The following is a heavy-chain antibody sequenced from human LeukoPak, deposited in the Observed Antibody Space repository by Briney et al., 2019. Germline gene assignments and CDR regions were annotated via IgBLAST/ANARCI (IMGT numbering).Heavy chain of an antibody. D-gene: IGHD6-19*01. J-gene: IGHJ5*02. CDR3: ARDRAVAGLFDP. V-gene: IGHV3-7*01. Sequence: GGSLRLSCEASGFTFSIYWMSWVRQAPGKGLEWVANIKEDGNEKDYVDSVKGRFIISRDNVKDSLYLQMNSLRPEDTAMYYCARDRAVAGLFDPWGQGTLVTVSS. CDR2: IKEDGNEK. CDR1: GFTFSIYW.